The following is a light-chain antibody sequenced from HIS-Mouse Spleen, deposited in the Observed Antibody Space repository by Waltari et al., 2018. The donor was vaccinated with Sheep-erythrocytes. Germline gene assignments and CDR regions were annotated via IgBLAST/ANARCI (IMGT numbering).Light chain of an antibody. CDR1: SSDVGGYNY. Sequence: QSALTQPRSVSGSPGQSVTISCTGTSSDVGGYNYVSWYQQHPGKAPKLMIYDVSKRPSGVPDRFSGSQSGKTASLTISGLQAEDEADYYCCSYAGSYNHVFATGTKVTVL. CDR2: DVS. CDR3: CSYAGSYNHV. J-gene: IGLJ1*01. V-gene: IGLV2-11*01.